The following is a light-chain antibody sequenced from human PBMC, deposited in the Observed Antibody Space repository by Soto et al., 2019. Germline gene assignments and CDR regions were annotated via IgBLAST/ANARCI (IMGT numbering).Light chain of an antibody. Sequence: SYELTQAPSVSVAPGQTASITCGANNIEVRSVHWHQKKPGQAPVLVVYDDDARPSGLPGRFSGSNSGNTATLTITRVEAGDEADYYCQVWDDSRDQQVFGGGTKLTVL. CDR2: DDD. J-gene: IGLJ3*02. CDR1: NIEVRS. V-gene: IGLV3-21*02. CDR3: QVWDDSRDQQV.